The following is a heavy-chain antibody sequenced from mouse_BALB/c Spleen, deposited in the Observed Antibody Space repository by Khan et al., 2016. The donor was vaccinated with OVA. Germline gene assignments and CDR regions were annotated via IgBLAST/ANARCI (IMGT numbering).Heavy chain of an antibody. CDR3: ARPPYFSYAMDN. D-gene: IGHD2-10*01. CDR2: INTSTGEP. J-gene: IGHJ4*01. CDR1: GHTFTNFG. V-gene: IGHV9-3-1*01. Sequence: VQLQESGPELKKPGETVKISCKASGHTFTNFGMNWVKQAPGKGLKWMGWINTSTGEPTYADDFNGRFAFSLDASASTAYLQINNLTNEDTATYFCARPPYFSYAMDNGGQGTSVTVSS.